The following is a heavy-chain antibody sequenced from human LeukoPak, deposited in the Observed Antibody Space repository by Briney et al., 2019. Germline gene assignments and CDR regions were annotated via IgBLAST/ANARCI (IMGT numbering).Heavy chain of an antibody. CDR1: GFTFSSYA. Sequence: GGSLSLSCAASGFTFSSYAMNWVRQSPGKGLEWVSTLSGSGGSTYYADSVKGRFTISRDNSKNTLYLQMDSLRADDTAVYYCAKGGHFSWFDPWGQGTLVTVSS. J-gene: IGHJ5*02. CDR3: AKGGHFSWFDP. CDR2: LSGSGGST. V-gene: IGHV3-23*01. D-gene: IGHD1-26*01.